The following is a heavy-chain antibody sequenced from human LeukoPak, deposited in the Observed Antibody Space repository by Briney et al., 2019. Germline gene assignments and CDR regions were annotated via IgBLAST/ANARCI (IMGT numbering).Heavy chain of an antibody. V-gene: IGHV3-23*01. CDR2: INDSGDST. CDR1: EFAFSNFA. CDR3: ARGFVQTGYSSSSYVH. D-gene: IGHD6-13*01. J-gene: IGHJ4*02. Sequence: GGCLRLSCAASEFAFSNFAMGWVRQAPGKGLEWVSIINDSGDSTYYADSVKGRFTISRDIFRNTLYLQLNSLRVEDTALYYCARGFVQTGYSSSSYVHWGQGTLVTVSS.